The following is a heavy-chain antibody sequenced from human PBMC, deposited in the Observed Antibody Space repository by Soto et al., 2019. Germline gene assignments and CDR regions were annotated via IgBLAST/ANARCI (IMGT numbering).Heavy chain of an antibody. J-gene: IGHJ4*02. CDR1: GFTFSSSG. Sequence: GGSLRLSCAASGFTFSSSGMHWVRQAPGKGLEWVAVISYDGTNKYYADSVKGRFTISRDNSKNTLYLQMNSLRAEDTGVYYCAKEFHTWNYFDYWGQGTLVTVSS. D-gene: IGHD1-20*01. CDR2: ISYDGTNK. V-gene: IGHV3-30*18. CDR3: AKEFHTWNYFDY.